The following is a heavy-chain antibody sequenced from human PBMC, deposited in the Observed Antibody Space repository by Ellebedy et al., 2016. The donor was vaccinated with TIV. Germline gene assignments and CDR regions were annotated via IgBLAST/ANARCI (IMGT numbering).Heavy chain of an antibody. CDR3: ARHDGEYASGWYGWFDS. CDR2: INHTGGT. CDR1: GGSFSGFY. D-gene: IGHD6-19*01. J-gene: IGHJ5*01. Sequence: SETLSLTCAVYGGSFSGFYWSWIRQPPGRGLEQIAQINHTGGTNCIPSLKSRVTVSVDTSKNQFSLKLSSVTAADTAVYYCARHDGEYASGWYGWFDSWGQGILVTVSS. V-gene: IGHV4-34*01.